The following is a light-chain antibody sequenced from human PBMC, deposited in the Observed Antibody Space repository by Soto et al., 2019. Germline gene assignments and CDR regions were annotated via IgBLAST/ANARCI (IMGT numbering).Light chain of an antibody. Sequence: IQMTQSPSSLSASIGDRATITCRTSQDISNSLAWYQQKPGKAPKLLIFAASTLQSGVTVRFSGSASGTEFTLTISSLQSEDFTVYYCQPYNKWPLTFGQGTKVDIK. CDR3: QPYNKWPLT. V-gene: IGKV1-27*01. CDR2: AAS. CDR1: QDISNS. J-gene: IGKJ1*01.